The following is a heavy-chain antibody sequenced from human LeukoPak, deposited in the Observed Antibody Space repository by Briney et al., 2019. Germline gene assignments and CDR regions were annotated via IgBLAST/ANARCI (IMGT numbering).Heavy chain of an antibody. CDR2: ISSYNGNT. J-gene: IGHJ5*02. D-gene: IGHD6-13*01. CDR1: GYTFTSFG. V-gene: IGHV1-18*01. CDR3: ARPFMEQLVPFDP. Sequence: GASVKASCKASGYTFTSFGISWVRQAPGQGLEWMGWISSYNGNTNYAQKFQGRVTLTTDTSTNTAYMELRSLRSDDTAVYYCARPFMEQLVPFDPWGQGTLVTVSS.